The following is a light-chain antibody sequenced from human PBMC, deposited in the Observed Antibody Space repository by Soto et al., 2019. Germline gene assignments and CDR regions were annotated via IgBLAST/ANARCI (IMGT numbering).Light chain of an antibody. CDR2: KAS. V-gene: IGKV1-5*03. Sequence: DSQMTQSPSTLSASVGDRISITFRASPGISTWLAWYQQKPGKAPKRMIYKASTLESGGPSRFSGSGSATEFTLTISSLPPDDFETYDCQQYNSYSLTFGGGTKVEIK. CDR1: PGISTW. J-gene: IGKJ4*01. CDR3: QQYNSYSLT.